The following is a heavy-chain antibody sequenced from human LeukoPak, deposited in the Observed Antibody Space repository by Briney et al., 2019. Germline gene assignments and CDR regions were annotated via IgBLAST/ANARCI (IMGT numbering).Heavy chain of an antibody. CDR3: ATATQPRGYFLH. J-gene: IGHJ1*01. Sequence: ASVKVSCKASGYTFTTYSLAWVRQAPGQSLEWMGWISVNNGGTNYTQSFQDRVTLTRDTSTNTAYLELRSLRSDDTAIIYCATATQPRGYFLHWGQGTLVTVSS. CDR2: ISVNNGGT. V-gene: IGHV1-18*01. D-gene: IGHD2-2*01. CDR1: GYTFTTYS.